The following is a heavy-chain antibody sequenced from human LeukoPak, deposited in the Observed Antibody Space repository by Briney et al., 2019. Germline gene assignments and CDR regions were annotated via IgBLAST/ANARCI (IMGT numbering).Heavy chain of an antibody. CDR1: GFTFDDYG. CDR3: ARDPANYYDSSGYYGQLDY. J-gene: IGHJ4*02. V-gene: IGHV3-20*04. Sequence: GGSLRLSCAASGFTFDDYGMSWVRQAPGKGLEWVSGINWNGGSTGYADSVKGRFTISRDNAKNSLYLQMNSLRAEDTAVYYCARDPANYYDSSGYYGQLDYWGQGTLVTVSS. CDR2: INWNGGST. D-gene: IGHD3-22*01.